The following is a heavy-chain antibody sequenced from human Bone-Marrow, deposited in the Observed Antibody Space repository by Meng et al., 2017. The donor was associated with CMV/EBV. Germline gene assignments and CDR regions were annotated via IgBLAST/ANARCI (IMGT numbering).Heavy chain of an antibody. Sequence: GESLKISCAASGFTFSSYWMSWVRQAPGKGLEWVANIKQDGSEKYYVDSVKGRFTISRDNAKNSLYLQMNSLRAEDTAVYYCARDALWFPYYYWGQGTLVTVSS. CDR1: GFTFSSYW. CDR3: ARDALWFPYYY. D-gene: IGHD3-10*01. J-gene: IGHJ4*02. V-gene: IGHV3-7*01. CDR2: IKQDGSEK.